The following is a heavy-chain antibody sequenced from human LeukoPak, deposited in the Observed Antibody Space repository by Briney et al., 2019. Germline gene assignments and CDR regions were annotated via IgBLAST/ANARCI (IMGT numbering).Heavy chain of an antibody. J-gene: IGHJ4*02. CDR1: GFTFSSSA. CDR3: ASVDTAMVSPNGVFDY. CDR2: ISNNGGYT. D-gene: IGHD5-18*01. V-gene: IGHV3-23*01. Sequence: GGSLRLSCAASGFTFSSSAMSWVRQAPGKGLEWVSAISNNGGYTYYADSVQGRFTISRDNSKSTLCLQMNSLRAEDTAVYYCASVDTAMVSPNGVFDYWGQGTLVTVSS.